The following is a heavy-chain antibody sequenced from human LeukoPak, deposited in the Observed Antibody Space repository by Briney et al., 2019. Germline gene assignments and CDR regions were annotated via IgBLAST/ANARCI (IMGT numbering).Heavy chain of an antibody. CDR3: AKRTRGYNYGPSDY. Sequence: GGSLRLSCAASGFTFSSYWMSWVRQAPGKGLEWVSTISGSGSTTWYADSVKGRFTISRDNSKNTLYLQMNSLRAEDTAVYYCAKRTRGYNYGPSDYWGQGTLVTVSS. D-gene: IGHD5-18*01. CDR1: GFTFSSYW. CDR2: ISGSGSTT. J-gene: IGHJ4*02. V-gene: IGHV3-23*01.